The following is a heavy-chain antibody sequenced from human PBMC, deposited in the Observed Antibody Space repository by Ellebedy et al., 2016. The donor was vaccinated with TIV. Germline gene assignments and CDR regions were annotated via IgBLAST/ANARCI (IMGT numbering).Heavy chain of an antibody. V-gene: IGHV5-10-1*01. CDR2: IDPRDSYN. Sequence: GGSLKISCQASGYSFTTFWISWVRQMPGKGLEWMGRIDPRDSYNDYSPSFQGHVTISGDKSITTTYLQWRSLKTSDTAMYYCVRMSVYDFWSGNPDYWGQGTLVTVSS. CDR3: VRMSVYDFWSGNPDY. CDR1: GYSFTTFW. J-gene: IGHJ4*02. D-gene: IGHD3-3*01.